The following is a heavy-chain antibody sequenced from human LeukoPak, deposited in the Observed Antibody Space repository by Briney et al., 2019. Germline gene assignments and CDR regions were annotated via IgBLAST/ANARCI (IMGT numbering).Heavy chain of an antibody. CDR1: GGSISSGGYY. Sequence: SETLSLTCTVSGGSISSGGYYWSWIRQHPGKGLEWIGYIYYSGSTYYNPSLKSRVTISVDTSKNQFSPKLSSVTAADTAVYYCARRYCSGGSCYDAFDIWGQGTMVTVSS. CDR3: ARRYCSGGSCYDAFDI. V-gene: IGHV4-31*03. J-gene: IGHJ3*02. D-gene: IGHD2-15*01. CDR2: IYYSGST.